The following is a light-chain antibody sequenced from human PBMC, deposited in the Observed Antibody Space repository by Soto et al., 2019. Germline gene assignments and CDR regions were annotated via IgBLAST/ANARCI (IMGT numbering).Light chain of an antibody. Sequence: EIVMTQSPATLSVSPGERATVSCRASQSVSNNLAWYQQKAGQAPRLLIYGASTRATGIPARFSGSGSGTEFTLTISSLQSEDFAVYYCQQYNNWPPYTFGQGTKLEI. CDR1: QSVSNN. V-gene: IGKV3-15*01. CDR3: QQYNNWPPYT. J-gene: IGKJ2*01. CDR2: GAS.